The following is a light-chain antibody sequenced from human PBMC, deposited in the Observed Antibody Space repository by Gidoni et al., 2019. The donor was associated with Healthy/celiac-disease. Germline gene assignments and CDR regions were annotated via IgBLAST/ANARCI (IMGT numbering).Light chain of an antibody. V-gene: IGKV3-11*01. CDR2: DAS. CDR3: QQRSNWPPA. CDR1: QSVSSY. J-gene: IGKJ4*01. Sequence: EIVLTQSPATLSLSPGERATLSCRASQSVSSYLAWYQQKPGQAPRLLIYDASNRATGITARFSGSGSGTDFTFIISSLEPEDFAVYYCQQRSNWPPAFGGXTKVEIK.